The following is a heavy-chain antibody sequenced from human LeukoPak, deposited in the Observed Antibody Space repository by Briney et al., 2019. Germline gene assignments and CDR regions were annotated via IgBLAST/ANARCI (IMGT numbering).Heavy chain of an antibody. CDR2: INPNSGGT. D-gene: IGHD5-18*01. V-gene: IGHV1-2*02. CDR1: GYTFTGYY. J-gene: IGHJ3*02. Sequence: GASVKVSCKASGYTFTGYYMHWVRQAPGQGLEWMGWINPNSGGTNYAQKFQGRVTMTRDTSINTAYMELSSLRSEDTAVYYCATGAGIQVWFGAFDIWGQGTMVTVSS. CDR3: ATGAGIQVWFGAFDI.